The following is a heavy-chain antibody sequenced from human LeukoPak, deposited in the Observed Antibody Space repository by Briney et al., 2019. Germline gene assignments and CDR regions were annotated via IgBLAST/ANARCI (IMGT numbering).Heavy chain of an antibody. CDR3: ARDNRGSSGYYRRGTGYYYYGMDV. CDR2: IYHSGST. J-gene: IGHJ6*02. V-gene: IGHV4-30-2*01. Sequence: PSETLSLTCTVSGGSISSGGYYWSWIRQPPGKGLEWIGYIYHSGSTYYNPSLKSRVTISVDRSKNQFSLKLSSVTAADTAVYYCARDNRGSSGYYRRGTGYYYYGMDVWGQGTTITVSS. CDR1: GGSISSGGYY. D-gene: IGHD3-22*01.